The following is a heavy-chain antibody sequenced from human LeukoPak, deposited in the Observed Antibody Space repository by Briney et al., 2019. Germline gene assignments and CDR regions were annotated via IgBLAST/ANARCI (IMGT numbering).Heavy chain of an antibody. V-gene: IGHV1-2*02. J-gene: IGHJ4*02. D-gene: IGHD3-16*02. Sequence: GASVKVSCKASVYTFTGYSIHWVRQAPGQGLEWMGWINPNTGGTNYAQNFQGRVTMTRDTSISTVYMELSSLRFAETAVFYCASARDYDYGWGTDRLGYWGQGTLVTVSS. CDR3: ASARDYDYGWGTDRLGY. CDR1: VYTFTGYS. CDR2: INPNTGGT.